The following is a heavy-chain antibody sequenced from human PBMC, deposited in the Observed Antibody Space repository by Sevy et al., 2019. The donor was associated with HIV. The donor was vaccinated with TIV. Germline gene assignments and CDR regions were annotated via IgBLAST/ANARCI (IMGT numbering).Heavy chain of an antibody. V-gene: IGHV4-39*01. CDR3: ASRYCSSTSCQPFDP. J-gene: IGHJ5*02. CDR2: IYYSGST. CDR1: GGSIISSSYY. Sequence: SETLSLTCTVSGGSIISSSYYWGWIRQPPGKGLEWIGSIYYSGSTYYNPSLKSRVTISVDTSKNQFSLKLSSVTAADTAVYYCASRYCSSTSCQPFDPWGQGTLVTVSS. D-gene: IGHD2-2*01.